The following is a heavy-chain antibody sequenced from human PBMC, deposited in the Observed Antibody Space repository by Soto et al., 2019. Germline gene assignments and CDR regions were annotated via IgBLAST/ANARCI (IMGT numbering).Heavy chain of an antibody. J-gene: IGHJ5*02. CDR2: IIPIFGTA. D-gene: IGHD4-17*01. CDR3: ARRSRPSYGDYGGWGRDWFDP. V-gene: IGHV1-69*01. CDR1: GGTFSSYA. Sequence: QVQLVQSGAEVKKPGSSVKVSCKASGGTFSSYAISWVRQAPGQGLEWMGGIIPIFGTANYAQKFQGRVTITADESTSTAFMELSSLRSEDTAEYYCARRSRPSYGDYGGWGRDWFDPWGQGTLVTVSS.